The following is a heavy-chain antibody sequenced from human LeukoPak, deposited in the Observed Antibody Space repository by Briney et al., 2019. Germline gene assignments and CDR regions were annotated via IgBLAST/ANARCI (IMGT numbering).Heavy chain of an antibody. J-gene: IGHJ4*02. V-gene: IGHV3-23*01. CDR2: ISGSGGNT. CDR1: GFTFSSYS. D-gene: IGHD3-22*01. CDR3: AKRGYYDSSGLRAPFDY. Sequence: GGSLRLSCAASGFTFSSYSMSWVRQAPGKGLEWVSAISGSGGNTHYADSVKGRFTISRDKSRNTLYLQMNSLRAEDTAVYYCAKRGYYDSSGLRAPFDYWGQGTLVTASS.